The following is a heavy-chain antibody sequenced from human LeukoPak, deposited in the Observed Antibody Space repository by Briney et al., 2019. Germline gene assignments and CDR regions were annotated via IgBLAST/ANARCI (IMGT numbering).Heavy chain of an antibody. D-gene: IGHD2-2*01. Sequence: ASVKVSCKASGDTFNNYAINWVRQAPGQGLEWMGGIIPVFDTANYAQKFQGRVTITADESTSTAYMELSSLRSEDTAVYYCARGFHAGQLGYYYYMDVWGKGTTVTVSS. CDR1: GDTFNNYA. CDR2: IIPVFDTA. CDR3: ARGFHAGQLGYYYYMDV. V-gene: IGHV1-69*13. J-gene: IGHJ6*03.